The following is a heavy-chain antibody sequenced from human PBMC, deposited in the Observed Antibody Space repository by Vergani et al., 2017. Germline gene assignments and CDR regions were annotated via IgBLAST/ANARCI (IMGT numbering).Heavy chain of an antibody. CDR3: ARHTTYSAS. V-gene: IGHV5-51*01. J-gene: IGHJ4*02. CDR1: AYSFGNYW. CDR2: IYPADSDT. D-gene: IGHD2/OR15-2a*01. Sequence: VELVQSGAEMRKPGESLKISCQGSAYSFGNYWIGWVRQMPGKGLEWMGIIYPADSDTRYSPSFQGQVTISADKSVSTAFLQLDSLKASDTALYYCARHTTYSASGGKGPLVTVPS.